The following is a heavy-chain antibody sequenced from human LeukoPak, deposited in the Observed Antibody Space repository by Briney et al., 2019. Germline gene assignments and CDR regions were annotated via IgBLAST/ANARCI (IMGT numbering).Heavy chain of an antibody. CDR1: GYTCTGHY. J-gene: IGHJ5*02. CDR2: INPNSGGT. CDR3: ARGGAVFGTKYNWFDP. V-gene: IGHV1-2*06. D-gene: IGHD1-1*01. Sequence: ASVRVSCKASGYTCTGHYMHWVRQAPGQGLEWMGRINPNSGGTNYAQKFQGRVTMTRDTSIITGYMELSRLRSDDTAVYYCARGGAVFGTKYNWFDPWGQGTLVTVSS.